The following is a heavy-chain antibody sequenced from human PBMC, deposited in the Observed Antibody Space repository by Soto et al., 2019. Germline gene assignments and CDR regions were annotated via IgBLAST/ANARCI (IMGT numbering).Heavy chain of an antibody. V-gene: IGHV3-23*01. CDR2: ISGSGGST. D-gene: IGHD2-2*01. CDR3: ARALAYCSSTSCYLYFDY. J-gene: IGHJ4*02. Sequence: EVQLLESGGGLVQPGGSLRLSCAASGFTFSSYAMSWVRQAPGKGLEWVSAISGSGGSTYYADSVKGRFTISRDNSKNTLYLQMNSLRAEDTAVYYCARALAYCSSTSCYLYFDYWGQGTLVTVSS. CDR1: GFTFSSYA.